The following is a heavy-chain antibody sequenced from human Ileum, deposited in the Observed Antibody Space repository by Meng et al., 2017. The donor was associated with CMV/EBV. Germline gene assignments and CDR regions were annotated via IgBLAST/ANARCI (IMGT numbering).Heavy chain of an antibody. V-gene: IGHV4-4*02. D-gene: IGHD4-11*01. CDR1: GDSISNNNG. J-gene: IGHJ5*01. CDR2: IFHSGST. CDR3: ARQGNNNNYWFDF. Sequence: CVVSGDSISNNNGWSWVRQAPGKGLEWIGEIFHSGSTNYNPSLKSRVATSIDKSKNQFSLRVTSVTAADTAVYYCARQGNNNNYWFDFWGQGTLVTVSS.